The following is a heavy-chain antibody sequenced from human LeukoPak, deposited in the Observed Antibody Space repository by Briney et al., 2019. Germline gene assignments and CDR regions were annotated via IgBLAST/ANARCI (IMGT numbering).Heavy chain of an antibody. D-gene: IGHD4-17*01. CDR1: GYTFTGYY. V-gene: IGHV1-2*02. J-gene: IGHJ6*03. CDR2: INPNSGGT. CDR3: ARDYGDDVDYYYYYMDV. Sequence: ASVKVSCEASGYTFTGYYMHWVRQAPGQGLEWMGWINPNSGGTNYAQKFQGRVTMTRDTSISTAYMELSRLRSDDTAVYYCARDYGDDVDYYYYYMDVWGKGTTVTVSS.